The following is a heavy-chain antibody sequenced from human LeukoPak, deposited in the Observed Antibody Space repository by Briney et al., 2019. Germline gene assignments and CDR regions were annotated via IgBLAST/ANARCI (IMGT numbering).Heavy chain of an antibody. CDR1: GFTFSSYG. J-gene: IGHJ4*02. Sequence: GGSLRLSCAASGFTFSSYGMHWVRQAPGKGLEWVAVISYDGSNKYYADSVKGRFTISRDNSKNTLYLQMNSLRAEDTAVYYCAKDHLGCSGGSCYPGDCFDCWGQGGLGTVS. V-gene: IGHV3-30*18. CDR2: ISYDGSNK. CDR3: AKDHLGCSGGSCYPGDCFDC. D-gene: IGHD2-15*01.